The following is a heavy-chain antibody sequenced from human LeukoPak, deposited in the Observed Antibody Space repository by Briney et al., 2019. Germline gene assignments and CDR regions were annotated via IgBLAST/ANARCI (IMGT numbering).Heavy chain of an antibody. D-gene: IGHD3-22*01. CDR2: ISTDGSGT. CDR1: GFTFSSYW. J-gene: IGHJ4*02. Sequence: GGSLRLSCAASGFTFSSYWMHWVRQSPGRGLIWVSRISTDGSGTSYADSVKGRFTISRDNSKNTLYLQMNSLRAEDTAVYYCARDLYLYYDSSGYPFDYWGQGTLVTVSS. CDR3: ARDLYLYYDSSGYPFDY. V-gene: IGHV3-74*01.